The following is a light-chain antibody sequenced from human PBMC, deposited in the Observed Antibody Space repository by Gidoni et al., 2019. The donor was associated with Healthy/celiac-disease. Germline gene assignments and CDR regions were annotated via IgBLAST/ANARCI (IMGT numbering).Light chain of an antibody. CDR1: SSDVGIYNL. J-gene: IGLJ1*01. CDR2: EGS. Sequence: QSALTQPASVSGSPGQSITISCTGTSSDVGIYNLVSWYQQHPGKAPKLMIDEGSKRPSGVSNRFSGSKSGNTASLTISGLQAEDEADYYCCSYAGSSTFLYVFGTGTKVTVL. V-gene: IGLV2-23*03. CDR3: CSYAGSSTFLYV.